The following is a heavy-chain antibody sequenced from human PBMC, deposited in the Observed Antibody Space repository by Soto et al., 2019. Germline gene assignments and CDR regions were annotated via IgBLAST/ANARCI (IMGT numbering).Heavy chain of an antibody. Sequence: QEQLVESGGGVVQPGRSLRLSCAASGFTFNRNGMHWVRQAPGKGLEVVAVIWYDGSNEYYADSVKGRFTISRDNSKNTLYLQMNSLGVEDTAVYYCARGSMITLGGVLDYYGMDVWGQGTTVTVSS. J-gene: IGHJ6*02. CDR2: IWYDGSNE. D-gene: IGHD3-16*01. CDR3: ARGSMITLGGVLDYYGMDV. CDR1: GFTFNRNG. V-gene: IGHV3-33*01.